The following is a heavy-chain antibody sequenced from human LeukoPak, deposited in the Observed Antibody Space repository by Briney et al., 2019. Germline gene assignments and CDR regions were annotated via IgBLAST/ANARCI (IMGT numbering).Heavy chain of an antibody. Sequence: ASVKVSCKVSGYTLTELSMHWVRQAPGKGLEWMGGFDPEDGEAIYAQKFQGRVTMTEDTSTDTAYMELSSLRSEDTAVYYCVTEAPRAAGTFDYWGQGTLVTVSS. CDR1: GYTLTELS. V-gene: IGHV1-24*01. CDR3: VTEAPRAAGTFDY. J-gene: IGHJ4*02. CDR2: FDPEDGEA. D-gene: IGHD6-13*01.